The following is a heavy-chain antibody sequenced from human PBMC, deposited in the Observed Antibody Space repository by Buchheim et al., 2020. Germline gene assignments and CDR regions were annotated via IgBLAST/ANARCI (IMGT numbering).Heavy chain of an antibody. CDR2: INHSGST. CDR3: ARVRRWLQSYYYYGMDV. V-gene: IGHV4-34*01. J-gene: IGHJ6*02. D-gene: IGHD5-24*01. Sequence: QVQLQQWGAGLLKPSETLSLTCAVYGGSFSGYYWSWIRQPPGKGLEWIGEINHSGSTNYNPSLKSRVTISVDTSKNQFSLKLSSVTAADTAVYYCARVRRWLQSYYYYGMDVWGQGTT. CDR1: GGSFSGYY.